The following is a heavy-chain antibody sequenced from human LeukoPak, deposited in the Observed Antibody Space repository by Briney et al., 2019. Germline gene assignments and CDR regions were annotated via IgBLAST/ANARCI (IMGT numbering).Heavy chain of an antibody. CDR3: AREGITVTPFDY. Sequence: ASVKVSCKASGGTFSSYAISWVRQAPGQGLEWMGRIVPIFGTANYAQKFQGRVTITTDESTSTAYMELSSLRSEDTAVYYCAREGITVTPFDYWGQATLVTVSS. J-gene: IGHJ4*02. D-gene: IGHD4-17*01. V-gene: IGHV1-69*05. CDR2: IVPIFGTA. CDR1: GGTFSSYA.